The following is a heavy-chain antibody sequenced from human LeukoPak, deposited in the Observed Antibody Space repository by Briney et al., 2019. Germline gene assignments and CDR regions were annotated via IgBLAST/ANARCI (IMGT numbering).Heavy chain of an antibody. CDR3: ARSPPSNGWAFDI. Sequence: SETLSLTCAVYGGSFSGYYWSWIRQPPGKGLEWIGEINHSGSTNYNPSLKSRVTISVDTSKNQFSLKLNSVTAADTAVYHCARSPPSNGWAFDIWGQGTMVTVSS. CDR2: INHSGST. CDR1: GGSFSGYY. D-gene: IGHD2-15*01. J-gene: IGHJ3*02. V-gene: IGHV4-34*01.